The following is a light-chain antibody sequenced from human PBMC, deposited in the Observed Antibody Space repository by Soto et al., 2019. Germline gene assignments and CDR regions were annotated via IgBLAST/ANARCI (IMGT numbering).Light chain of an antibody. J-gene: IGLJ1*01. CDR2: DVS. CDR3: CTYAGSTYV. Sequence: QSVLTQPRSVSGSPGQSVTISCTGTSSDVGGYNYVSWYQQHPGKVPKLMIYDVSKRPSGVPDRFSGSKSGNTASLTISGLLAEDEADYYCCTYAGSTYVFGNGTKVTVL. V-gene: IGLV2-11*01. CDR1: SSDVGGYNY.